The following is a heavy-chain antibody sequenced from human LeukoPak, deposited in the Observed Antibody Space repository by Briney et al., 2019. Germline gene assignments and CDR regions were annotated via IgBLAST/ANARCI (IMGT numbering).Heavy chain of an antibody. CDR3: ARDPPSSSSDY. CDR2: IKQDGSEK. CDR1: GFTFSTYW. D-gene: IGHD6-13*01. Sequence: GGSLRLSCAASGFTFSTYWMSWVRQAPGKGLEWVANIKQDGSEKYYVDSVKGRFTISRDNAKNSLYLQMNSLRAEDTAVYYCARDPPSSSSDYGGQGTLVTVSS. V-gene: IGHV3-7*01. J-gene: IGHJ4*02.